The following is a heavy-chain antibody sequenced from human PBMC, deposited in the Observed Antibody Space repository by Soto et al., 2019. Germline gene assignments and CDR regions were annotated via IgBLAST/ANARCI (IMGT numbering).Heavy chain of an antibody. D-gene: IGHD5-18*01. CDR2: ISNSGRT. CDR1: RASVRSYY. CDR3: ARVGYTCGYMGLVDY. Sequence: SETLSLTCTVSRASVRSYYWSWIRQSPGKGLEWIGYISNSGRTNYNPSLRSRVTISADTSENQFSLEMNSVTAADTAVYYCARVGYTCGYMGLVDYWGQGTPVTVSS. J-gene: IGHJ4*02. V-gene: IGHV4-59*02.